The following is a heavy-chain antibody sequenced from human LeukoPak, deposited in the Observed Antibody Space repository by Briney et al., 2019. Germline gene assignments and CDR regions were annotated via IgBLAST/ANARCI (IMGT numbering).Heavy chain of an antibody. D-gene: IGHD3-9*01. Sequence: GGSLRLSCAASGFTFSSYDMHWVRQATGKGLEWVSAIGYAADTYYPDSVRGRFTISRENATNSFYLQMNNLRAGDTAVYYCARGSILRYFDWSTTGWYFDLWGRGTLVTVSS. CDR1: GFTFSSYD. J-gene: IGHJ2*01. V-gene: IGHV3-13*04. CDR2: IGYAADT. CDR3: ARGSILRYFDWSTTGWYFDL.